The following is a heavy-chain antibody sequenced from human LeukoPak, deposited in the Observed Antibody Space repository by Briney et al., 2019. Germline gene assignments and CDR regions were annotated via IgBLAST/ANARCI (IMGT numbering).Heavy chain of an antibody. CDR1: GFTLSDYY. D-gene: IGHD4-17*01. CDR3: ARGLTTVTTIHYYYYYGMDV. V-gene: IGHV3-11*01. CDR2: ISSSGSTI. J-gene: IGHJ6*02. Sequence: GGSLRLSCAASGFTLSDYYMSWIRQAPGKGLEWVSYISSSGSTIYYADSVKGRFTISRDNAKNSLYLQMNSLRAEDTAVYYCARGLTTVTTIHYYYYYGMDVWGQGTTVTVSS.